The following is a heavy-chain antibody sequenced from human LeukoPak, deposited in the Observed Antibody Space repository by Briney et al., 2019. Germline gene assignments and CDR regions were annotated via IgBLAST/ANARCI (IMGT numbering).Heavy chain of an antibody. D-gene: IGHD2-8*01. V-gene: IGHV3-74*01. CDR3: ARDHRVYATTMDV. Sequence: GGSLRLSCAASGFTFSSYWMHWVRQAPGKGLVWVSRINSDGSSTSYADSVKGRFTISRDNAKNKLYLQMNSLRAEDTAVYYCARDHRVYATTMDVWGKGTTVTVSS. CDR2: INSDGSST. CDR1: GFTFSSYW. J-gene: IGHJ6*03.